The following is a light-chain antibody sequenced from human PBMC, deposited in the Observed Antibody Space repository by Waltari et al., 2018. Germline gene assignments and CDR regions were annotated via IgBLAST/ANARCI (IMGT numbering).Light chain of an antibody. V-gene: IGLV2-14*01. CDR1: SSDIGDYNF. Sequence: QSALTQPASVSGSPGQSITISCTGASSDIGDYNFVSWYQQHPGKAPKLLIFEVSNRPPGVSDRCSGSKSANPASLTISGLQAEDEAHYYCSSYTSSTSLVFGGGTKVTVL. CDR3: SSYTSSTSLV. J-gene: IGLJ2*01. CDR2: EVS.